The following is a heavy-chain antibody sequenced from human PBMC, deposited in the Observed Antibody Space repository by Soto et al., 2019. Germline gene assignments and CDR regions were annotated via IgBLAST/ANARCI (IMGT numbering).Heavy chain of an antibody. D-gene: IGHD6-13*01. Sequence: GGSLRLSCAASGFTFSTYGMHWVRQAPGKGLEWVAVISHDGSNKYFADSVKGRFTISRDNSKNTLYLQMNSLRAEDTAVYYCAKGVAAGALGYWGQGTLVTVSS. CDR1: GFTFSTYG. V-gene: IGHV3-30*18. CDR2: ISHDGSNK. CDR3: AKGVAAGALGY. J-gene: IGHJ4*02.